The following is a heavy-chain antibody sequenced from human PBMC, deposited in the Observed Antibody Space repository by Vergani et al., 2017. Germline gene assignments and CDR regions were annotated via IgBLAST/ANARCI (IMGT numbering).Heavy chain of an antibody. CDR3: ARDTFHFDSENYDDVFES. V-gene: IGHV4-59*01. Sequence: QLHLQESGPGLVKPSETLSLTCPVSGGSITNNFWSWIRRPPGKGLEWIGYIHHSGATNSKSSLRSRVSISIDTSKSSFSLRLSSVTTADTAMYYCARDTFHFDSENYDDVFESWGQGTMVIVSS. CDR2: IHHSGAT. CDR1: GGSITNNF. J-gene: IGHJ3*02. D-gene: IGHD3-16*01.